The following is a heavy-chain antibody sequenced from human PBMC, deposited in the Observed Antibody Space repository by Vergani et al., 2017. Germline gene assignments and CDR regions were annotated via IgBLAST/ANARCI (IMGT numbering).Heavy chain of an antibody. V-gene: IGHV3-9*01. Sequence: EVQLVESGGGLVQPGRSLRLSCAASGFTFDDYAMHWVRQAPGKGLEWVAGINWNSDSIAYADSVKGRFTISRDKAKNSLYLQMNSLRAEDTALYYCVKDIPASGNSWYFDLLGRGTLVTVSS. CDR2: INWNSDSI. CDR3: VKDIPASGNSWYFDL. J-gene: IGHJ2*01. CDR1: GFTFDDYA. D-gene: IGHD4-23*01.